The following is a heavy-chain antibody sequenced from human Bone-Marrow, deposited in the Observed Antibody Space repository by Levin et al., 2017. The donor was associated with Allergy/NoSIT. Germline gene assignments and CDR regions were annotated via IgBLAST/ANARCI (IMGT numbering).Heavy chain of an antibody. V-gene: IGHV1-2*02. CDR1: GFSFSTSY. CDR2: VTPRTGGT. J-gene: IGHJ4*02. D-gene: IGHD3-10*01. Sequence: GESLKISCKASGFSFSTSYIHWVRQAPGQGLEWMGWVTPRTGGTNYEEKFEGRVTMTWDTSISTAYMELSGLTPDDTAVYYCARGGFRGGSSDYWGQGTLVTVSS. CDR3: ARGGFRGGSSDY.